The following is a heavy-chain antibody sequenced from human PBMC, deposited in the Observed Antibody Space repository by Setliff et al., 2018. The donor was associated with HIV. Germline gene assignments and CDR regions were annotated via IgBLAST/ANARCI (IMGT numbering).Heavy chain of an antibody. J-gene: IGHJ6*03. V-gene: IGHV3-30*18. CDR2: ISYDGSKT. CDR3: AKELGWKDGYFYYYMDV. D-gene: IGHD1-1*01. CDR1: GFTASTYG. Sequence: QPGGSLRLSCAASGFTASTYGLHWVRQAPGKGLEWVAVISYDGSKTYYGDSAKGRFTISRDNPKNTVFLQMDSLRTEDTAVYYCAKELGWKDGYFYYYMDVWGKGTTVTVSS.